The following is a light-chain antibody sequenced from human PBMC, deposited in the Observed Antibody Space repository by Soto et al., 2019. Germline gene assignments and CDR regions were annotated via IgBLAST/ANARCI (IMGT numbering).Light chain of an antibody. V-gene: IGKV3-20*01. CDR1: QTISGT. CDR2: GAS. J-gene: IGKJ1*01. Sequence: IVLTQSPGTLSLSPGGRATLSCRASQTISGTLAWYQQKPGQAPRLLIHGASSRATGIPNRFSGSGSGTDFTLTISRLEPEDFAVYYCQQYGNSPQTFGQGTKVDI. CDR3: QQYGNSPQT.